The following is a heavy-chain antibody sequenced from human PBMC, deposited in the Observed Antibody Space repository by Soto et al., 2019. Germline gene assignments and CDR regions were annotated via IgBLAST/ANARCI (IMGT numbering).Heavy chain of an antibody. CDR2: IDWENTK. CDR1: GFSLSGTGMR. V-gene: IGHV2-70*04. J-gene: IGHJ6*02. CDR3: ARAFYAMDV. Sequence: GSGPTLVNPTHTLTLTCTVSGFSLSGTGMRVTWIRQPPGKALEWLARIDWENTKLYSTSLKTRLTISKDTSKNQVVLTMTNVDPADTGTYYCARAFYAMDVWGQGATVTVSS.